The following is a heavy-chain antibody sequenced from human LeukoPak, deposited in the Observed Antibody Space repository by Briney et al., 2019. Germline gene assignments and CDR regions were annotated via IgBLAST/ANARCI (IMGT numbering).Heavy chain of an antibody. Sequence: SETLSLTCTVSGGSISSSSYYWGWIRQPPGKGLEWIGSIYYSGSTYYNPSLKSRVTVSVDTSKNQFFLKLSSVTAADTAVYYCARGFYDSSGYSAPFDSWGQGTLVTVSS. CDR3: ARGFYDSSGYSAPFDS. J-gene: IGHJ4*02. V-gene: IGHV4-39*07. D-gene: IGHD3-22*01. CDR2: IYYSGST. CDR1: GGSISSSSYY.